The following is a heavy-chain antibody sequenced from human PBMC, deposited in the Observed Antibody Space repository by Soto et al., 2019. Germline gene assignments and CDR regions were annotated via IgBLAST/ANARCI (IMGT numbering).Heavy chain of an antibody. V-gene: IGHV1-3*01. D-gene: IGHD1-26*01. Sequence: ASVKVSCKASGYTFTSYAMHWVRQAPGQRLEWMGWINAGNGNTKYSQKFQGRVTITRDTSASTVYMELSRLRSDDTAVYYCARTWNKVGAAFAVGYFDFWGLGTLVTVSS. CDR1: GYTFTSYA. CDR2: INAGNGNT. CDR3: ARTWNKVGAAFAVGYFDF. J-gene: IGHJ4*02.